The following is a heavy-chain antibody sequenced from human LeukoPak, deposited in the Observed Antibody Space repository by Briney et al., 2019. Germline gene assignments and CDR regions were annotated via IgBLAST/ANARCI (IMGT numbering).Heavy chain of an antibody. Sequence: GGSLRLSCAASGFTFSSYSMNWVRQAPGKGLEWVSSISSSSSYIYYADSVKGRFTISRDNAKNSLYLQMNSLRAEDTAVYYCARGQYYDFWSGLYSGFPSDYWGQGTLVTVSS. CDR2: ISSSSSYI. CDR1: GFTFSSYS. D-gene: IGHD3-3*01. J-gene: IGHJ4*02. V-gene: IGHV3-21*01. CDR3: ARGQYYDFWSGLYSGFPSDY.